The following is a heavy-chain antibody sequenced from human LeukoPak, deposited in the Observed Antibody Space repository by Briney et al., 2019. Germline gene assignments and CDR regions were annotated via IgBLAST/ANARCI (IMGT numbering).Heavy chain of an antibody. V-gene: IGHV3-23*01. CDR2: ISARGIST. CDR1: GFTFSSSA. Sequence: GGSLRLSCAASGFTFSSSAMSWVRQAPGKGLQWVSSISARGISTYYADSVKGRFTISRDNSKNTLYLQMNSLRGDDIGVYYCAKSFDFSNGHSPILTPFDSWGQGTLVSVSS. D-gene: IGHD3-3*01. CDR3: AKSFDFSNGHSPILTPFDS. J-gene: IGHJ4*02.